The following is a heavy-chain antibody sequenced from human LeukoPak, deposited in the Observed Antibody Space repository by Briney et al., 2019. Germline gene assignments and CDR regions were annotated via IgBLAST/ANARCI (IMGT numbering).Heavy chain of an antibody. Sequence: SETLSLTCTVSGGSISSYYWSWIRQPPGKGLEWIGYIYYSGSTNYNPSLKSRVTISVDTSKNQFSLKLSSVTAADTAVYYCARRPNIVGVWFDPWGQGTLVTVSS. J-gene: IGHJ5*02. CDR1: GGSISSYY. CDR2: IYYSGST. CDR3: ARRPNIVGVWFDP. V-gene: IGHV4-59*08. D-gene: IGHD1-26*01.